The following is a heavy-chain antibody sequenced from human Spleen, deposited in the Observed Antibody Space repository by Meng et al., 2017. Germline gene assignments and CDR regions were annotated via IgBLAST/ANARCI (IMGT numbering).Heavy chain of an antibody. V-gene: IGHV4-34*01. CDR2: INHSGST. D-gene: IGHD3-22*01. CDR3: ARVYFDSSGPYFFDY. CDR1: GGSFSDYY. Sequence: SETLSLTCVVSGGSFSDYYWSWIRQPPGKGLEWIGEINHSGSTNYNPSLKSRVTISVDTSKNQFSLKLSSVTAADTAVYYCARVYFDSSGPYFFDYWGQGTLVTVSS. J-gene: IGHJ4*02.